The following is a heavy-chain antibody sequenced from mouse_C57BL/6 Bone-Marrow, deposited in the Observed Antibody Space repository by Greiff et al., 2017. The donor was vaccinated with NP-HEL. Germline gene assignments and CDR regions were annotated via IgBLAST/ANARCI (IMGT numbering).Heavy chain of an antibody. CDR1: GFTFSSYG. D-gene: IGHD3-2*02. J-gene: IGHJ4*01. Sequence: EVQGVESGGDLVKPGGSLKLSCAASGFTFSSYGMSWVRQTPDKRLEWVATISSGGSYTYYPDSVKGRFTISRDNAKNTLYLPMSSLTSKDTAMYDSARTAQATSYAMDYWGQGTSVTVSS. CDR3: ARTAQATSYAMDY. CDR2: ISSGGSYT. V-gene: IGHV5-6*01.